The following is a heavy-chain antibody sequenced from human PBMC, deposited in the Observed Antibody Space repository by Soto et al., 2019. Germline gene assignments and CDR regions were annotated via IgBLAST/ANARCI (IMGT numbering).Heavy chain of an antibody. CDR3: ARDVGSGYYYSWFEP. Sequence: ASVKVSCKASGYTFTSYGISWVRQAPGQGLEWMGWISAYNGNTNYAQKLQGRVTMTTDTSTSTAYMELRSLRSDDTAVYYCARDVGSGYYYSWFEPWGQGTLVTVSS. CDR1: GYTFTSYG. J-gene: IGHJ5*02. CDR2: ISAYNGNT. V-gene: IGHV1-18*01. D-gene: IGHD3-22*01.